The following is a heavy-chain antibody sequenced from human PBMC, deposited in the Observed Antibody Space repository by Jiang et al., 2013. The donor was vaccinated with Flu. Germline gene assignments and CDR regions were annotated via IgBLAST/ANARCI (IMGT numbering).Heavy chain of an antibody. CDR2: IYYSGST. Sequence: GSGLVKPSETLSLTCTVSGGSISSYYWSWIRQPPGKGLEWIGYIYYSGSTNYNPSLKSRVTISVDTSKNQFSLKLSSVTAADTAVYYCARDHRKSSGWYEEYYYYGMDVWGKGTTVTVSS. J-gene: IGHJ6*04. D-gene: IGHD6-19*01. V-gene: IGHV4-59*01. CDR1: GGSISSYY. CDR3: ARDHRKSSGWYEEYYYYGMDV.